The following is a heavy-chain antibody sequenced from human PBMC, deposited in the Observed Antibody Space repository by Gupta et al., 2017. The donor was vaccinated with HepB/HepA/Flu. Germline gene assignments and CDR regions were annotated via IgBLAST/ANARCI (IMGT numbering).Heavy chain of an antibody. CDR2: INPNSGGT. Sequence: QVQLVQSGSEVKKPGASVKVSCKASGYTFTGYYMHWVRQAPGQGLEWMGWINPNSGGTNYAQKLQGGVTMTRDTSISTAYMELSRLRSDDTAVYYCARNSLAGTTEGAYGMDVWCQGTTVTVSS. J-gene: IGHJ6*02. CDR1: GYTFTGYY. CDR3: ARNSLAGTTEGAYGMDV. V-gene: IGHV1-2*02. D-gene: IGHD1-7*01.